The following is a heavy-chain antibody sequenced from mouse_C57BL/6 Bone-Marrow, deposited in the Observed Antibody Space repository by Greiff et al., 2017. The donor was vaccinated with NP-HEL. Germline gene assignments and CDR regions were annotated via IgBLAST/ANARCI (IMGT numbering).Heavy chain of an antibody. D-gene: IGHD1-1*01. CDR1: GYTFTSYW. J-gene: IGHJ2*01. V-gene: IGHV1-59*01. Sequence: QVQLQQPGAELVRPGTSVKLSCKASGYTFTSYWMHWVKQRPGQGLEWIGVIDPSDSYTNYNKKFKGKATLTVDPSASTAYMPLSSVTSEDSAFYYCSRRGYGSSPDYFDYWGKGTTLTVSS. CDR2: IDPSDSYT. CDR3: SRRGYGSSPDYFDY.